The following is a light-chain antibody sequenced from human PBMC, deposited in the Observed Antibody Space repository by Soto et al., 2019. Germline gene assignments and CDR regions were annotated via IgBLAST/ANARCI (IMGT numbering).Light chain of an antibody. V-gene: IGKV4-1*01. Sequence: IVMTESPDPLALSLGERATINCKSSQSVLYSPNNKNYLAWYQQKPGQPPKLLLYWASMRESGVPDRFSGSASGTDFTLTISSLQAEDVAVYYCHQYASSPWTFGPGTKVEIK. J-gene: IGKJ1*01. CDR2: WAS. CDR1: QSVLYSPNNKNY. CDR3: HQYASSPWT.